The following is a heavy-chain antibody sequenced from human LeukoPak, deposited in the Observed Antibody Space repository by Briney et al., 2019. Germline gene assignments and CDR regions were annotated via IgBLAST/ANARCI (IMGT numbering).Heavy chain of an antibody. V-gene: IGHV3-48*03. J-gene: IGHJ4*02. CDR2: IRSSGSTI. Sequence: GGSLRLPCAASGFTFRSYEMNWVRQAPGKGLEWITYIRSSGSTIYYADSVKGRFTISRDNAKNSLSLQMNSLRAEDTAVYYCARRGNGDFDYWGQGTLVTVSS. D-gene: IGHD3-10*01. CDR1: GFTFRSYE. CDR3: ARRGNGDFDY.